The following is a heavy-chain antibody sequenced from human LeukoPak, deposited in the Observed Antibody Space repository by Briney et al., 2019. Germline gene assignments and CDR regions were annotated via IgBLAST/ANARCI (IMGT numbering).Heavy chain of an antibody. V-gene: IGHV3-7*01. CDR3: ARRGPPFDY. CDR2: IKQDGSEK. J-gene: IGHJ4*02. CDR1: GASISGSGYY. Sequence: ETLSLTCAVSGASISGSGYYWGWVRQAPGKGLEWVANIKQDGSEKYYVDSVKGRFTISRDNAKNSLYLQMNSLRAEDTAVYYCARRGPPFDYWGQGTLVTVSS. D-gene: IGHD1-26*01.